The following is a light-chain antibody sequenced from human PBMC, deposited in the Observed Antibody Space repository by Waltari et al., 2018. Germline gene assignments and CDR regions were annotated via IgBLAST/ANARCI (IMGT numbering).Light chain of an antibody. CDR1: SSNIGAGFA. Sequence: QSVLTQPPSVSGAPGQRVTISCTGSSSNIGAGFAVHWYQQLPGTAPQLLIYGNRKRPAGVPDRFSGSQSGTSASLAITGLQAEDEADYYCQSYGSDWVFGGGTKLTVL. CDR2: GNR. CDR3: QSYGSDWV. V-gene: IGLV1-40*01. J-gene: IGLJ3*02.